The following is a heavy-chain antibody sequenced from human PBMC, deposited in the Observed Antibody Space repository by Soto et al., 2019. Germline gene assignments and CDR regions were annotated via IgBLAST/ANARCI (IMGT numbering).Heavy chain of an antibody. D-gene: IGHD3-10*01. J-gene: IGHJ5*02. CDR1: GYTFTSHY. V-gene: IGHV1-46*03. CDR2: INPSGGST. CDR3: ASDNGSGRAPRFEP. Sequence: ASVKVSSKESGYTFTSHYMHWLRQPPRQRLEWIGIINPSGGSTSYAQKFQGRVTMTRDTSTSTVYMELSSLRSEDTAVYYCASDNGSGRAPRFEPWGQGTLVTVSS.